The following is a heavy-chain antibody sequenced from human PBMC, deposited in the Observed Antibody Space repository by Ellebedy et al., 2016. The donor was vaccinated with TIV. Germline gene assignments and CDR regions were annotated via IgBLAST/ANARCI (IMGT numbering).Heavy chain of an antibody. CDR1: GFTFSSYA. J-gene: IGHJ4*02. V-gene: IGHV3-23*03. Sequence: GESLKISCAASGFTFSSYAMSWVRQAPGKGLEWVSVIYTGGSTYYAPSVSGRFTISRDNSKKTLYLQMNSLRAEDTAVYYCAKGRGGGSDTSAPRYYFDYWGLGTLVTVSS. CDR2: IYTGGST. D-gene: IGHD3-22*01. CDR3: AKGRGGGSDTSAPRYYFDY.